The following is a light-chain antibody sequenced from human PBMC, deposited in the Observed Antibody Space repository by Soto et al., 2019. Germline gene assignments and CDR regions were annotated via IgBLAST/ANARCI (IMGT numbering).Light chain of an antibody. Sequence: QSVLTQPPSASGSPGQSVTISCTGTSSDVGGYDYVSWYQQHPGKAPKLMIFEVTHRPSGVSNRFSASKSGNTASLTISGLQAEDESDYYCSSYTSGSTPVLFGGGTKLTVL. CDR2: EVT. CDR3: SSYTSGSTPVL. V-gene: IGLV2-14*01. J-gene: IGLJ2*01. CDR1: SSDVGGYDY.